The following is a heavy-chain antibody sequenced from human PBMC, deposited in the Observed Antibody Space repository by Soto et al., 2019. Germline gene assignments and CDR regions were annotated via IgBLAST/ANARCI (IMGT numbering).Heavy chain of an antibody. CDR1: GFTFSSYG. CDR2: ISYDGSNK. J-gene: IGHJ4*02. Sequence: QVQLVESGGGVVQPGRSLRLSCAASGFTFSSYGMHWVRQAPGKGLEWVAVISYDGSNKYYADSVKGRFTISRDNSKNTLYLQMNSLRAEDTAVYYCAKDSKGGGSGRYGGLDYWGQGTLVTVSS. D-gene: IGHD6-19*01. CDR3: AKDSKGGGSGRYGGLDY. V-gene: IGHV3-30*18.